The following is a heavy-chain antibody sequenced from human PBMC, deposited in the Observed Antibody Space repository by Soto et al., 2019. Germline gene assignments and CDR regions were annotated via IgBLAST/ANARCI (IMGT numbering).Heavy chain of an antibody. CDR2: IIPIFGTA. V-gene: IGHV1-69*06. CDR1: GYTFTSYG. Sequence: ASVKVSCKASGYTFTSYGISWVRQAPGQGLEWMGGIIPIFGTANYAQKFQGRVTITADKSTSTAYMELSSLRSEDTAVYYCARDRDTIFGVVINWFDPWGQGTLVTVSS. CDR3: ARDRDTIFGVVINWFDP. J-gene: IGHJ5*02. D-gene: IGHD3-3*01.